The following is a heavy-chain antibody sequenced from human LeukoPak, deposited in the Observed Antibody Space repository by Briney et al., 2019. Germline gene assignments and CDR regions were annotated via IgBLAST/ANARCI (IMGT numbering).Heavy chain of an antibody. D-gene: IGHD6-6*01. CDR1: GGSISSSSYY. CDR2: IYTSGNT. CDR3: ARDSSSPRVKYFQH. J-gene: IGHJ1*01. V-gene: IGHV4-61*09. Sequence: PSETLSLTCTVSGGSISSSSYYWGWIRQPPGKGLEWIGHIYTSGNTNYNPSLKSRVTISLDTSKNQFSLKLRSVTAADTAVYYCARDSSSPRVKYFQHWGQGTLVTVSS.